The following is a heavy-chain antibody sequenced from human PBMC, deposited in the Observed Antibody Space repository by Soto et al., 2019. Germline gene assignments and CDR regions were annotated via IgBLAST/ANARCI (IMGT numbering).Heavy chain of an antibody. CDR2: ISYDGSNK. V-gene: IGHV3-30*18. J-gene: IGHJ5*02. CDR3: AKGGEYQLLLADP. D-gene: IGHD2-2*01. CDR1: GFTFSSYG. Sequence: PGGSLRLSCAASGFTFSSYGMHWVRQAPGKGLEWVAVISYDGSNKYYADSVKGRFTISRDNSKNTLYLQMNSLRAEDTAVYYCAKGGEYQLLLADPWGQGTLVTVFS.